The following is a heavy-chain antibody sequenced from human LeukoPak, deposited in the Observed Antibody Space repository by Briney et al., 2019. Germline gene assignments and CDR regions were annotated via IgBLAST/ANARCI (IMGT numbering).Heavy chain of an antibody. Sequence: PSETLSLTCTVSGYSISSGYYWGWIRQPPGKGLEWIGSIYHSGSTYYNPSLKSRVTISVDTSKNQFSLKLSSVTAADTAVYYCVGYYYYMDVWGKGTTVTVSS. D-gene: IGHD3-16*01. J-gene: IGHJ6*03. CDR1: GYSISSGYY. CDR3: VGYYYYMDV. V-gene: IGHV4-38-2*02. CDR2: IYHSGST.